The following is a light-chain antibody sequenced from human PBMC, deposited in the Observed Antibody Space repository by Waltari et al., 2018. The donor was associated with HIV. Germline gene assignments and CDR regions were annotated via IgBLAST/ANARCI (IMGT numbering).Light chain of an antibody. J-gene: IGLJ1*01. Sequence: QSALTQPPSASGSPGQSVTIFCTGTSSDVGGYNYVSWYQQHPDKAPKLLIVEVNKRALGVPDRVSGARSGNTASLAVSGLQGEDEADYYCSSYAGSDSPYVFGSGTTVTVL. CDR2: EVN. CDR3: SSYAGSDSPYV. V-gene: IGLV2-8*01. CDR1: SSDVGGYNY.